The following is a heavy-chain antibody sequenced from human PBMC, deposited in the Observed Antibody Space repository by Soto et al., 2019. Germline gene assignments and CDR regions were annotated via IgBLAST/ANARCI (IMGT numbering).Heavy chain of an antibody. CDR3: AKSSGWELLRFWFDP. J-gene: IGHJ5*02. Sequence: HPGGSLRLSCAASGFTFSSYAMSWVRQAPEKGLEWVSAISGSGGSTYYADSVKGRFTISRDNSKNTLYLQMNSLRAEDTAVYYCAKSSGWELLRFWFDPWGQGTLVTVSS. V-gene: IGHV3-23*01. D-gene: IGHD1-26*01. CDR2: ISGSGGST. CDR1: GFTFSSYA.